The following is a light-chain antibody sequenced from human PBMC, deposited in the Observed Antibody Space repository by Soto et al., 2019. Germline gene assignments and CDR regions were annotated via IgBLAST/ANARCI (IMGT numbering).Light chain of an antibody. V-gene: IGLV1-51*01. Sequence: QAVLTQPPSVSAAPRQKVAISCSGSSSNIGNNYVSWYHRVPGSAPKLLIYDNNERPSGIPDRFSGAKSGTSATLDITGLQTGDEGDYYCGTWDSRLRVVVFGGGTKLTVL. J-gene: IGLJ2*01. CDR2: DNN. CDR1: SSNIGNNY. CDR3: GTWDSRLRVVV.